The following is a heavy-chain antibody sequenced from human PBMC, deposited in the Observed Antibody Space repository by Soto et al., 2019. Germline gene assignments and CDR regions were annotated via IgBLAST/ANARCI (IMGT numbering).Heavy chain of an antibody. D-gene: IGHD3-22*01. CDR1: GFTFSSYA. V-gene: IGHV3-23*01. CDR2: MSGSGGST. J-gene: IGHJ4*02. CDR3: AKSKDYYDSRGYDR. Sequence: EVQLLESGGGLVQPGGSLRLSCAASGFTFSSYAMSWVRQAPGKGLEWVSAMSGSGGSTYYANYVKGRFTISRDKTKKPLYLQMHSLRAEDTTVYYCAKSKDYYDSRGYDRWGQGTLVTVSS.